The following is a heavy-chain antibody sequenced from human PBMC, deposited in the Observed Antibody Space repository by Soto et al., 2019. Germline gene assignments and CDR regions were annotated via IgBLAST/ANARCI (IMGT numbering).Heavy chain of an antibody. CDR3: ARTAPMDAGDKYYYDF. V-gene: IGHV1-69*01. Sequence: QVQLVQSGAEVKKTGSSVKVSCKTSGGTFSTFGISWVRQAPGQGLEWMGGIITFCGTAEYSQKFEDRITITADESTNPVYMDLRSLTSEDTAIYYCARTAPMDAGDKYYYDFWGQGALVTVSS. CDR2: IITFCGTA. D-gene: IGHD3-16*01. CDR1: GGTFSTFG. J-gene: IGHJ4*02.